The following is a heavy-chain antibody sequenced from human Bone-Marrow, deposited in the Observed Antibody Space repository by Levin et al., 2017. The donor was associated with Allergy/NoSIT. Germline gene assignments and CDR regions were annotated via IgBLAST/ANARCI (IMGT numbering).Heavy chain of an antibody. CDR1: GFTFSDYY. J-gene: IGHJ6*02. CDR2: ISSSSSYT. Sequence: SGGSLRLSCAASGFTFSDYYMSWIRQAPGKGLEWVSYISSSSSYTNYADSVKGRFTISRDNAKNSLYLQMNSLRAEDTAVYYCAREGGYCSGGSCYSTGDYYYYYGMDVWGQGTTVTVSS. CDR3: AREGGYCSGGSCYSTGDYYYYYGMDV. V-gene: IGHV3-11*05. D-gene: IGHD2-15*01.